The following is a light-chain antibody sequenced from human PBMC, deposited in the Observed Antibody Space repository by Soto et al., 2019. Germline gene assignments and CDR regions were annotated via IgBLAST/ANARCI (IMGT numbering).Light chain of an antibody. V-gene: IGKV1-9*01. CDR2: GAS. CDR3: QQLTNYRFT. J-gene: IGKJ2*01. Sequence: IQLTQSPSSLSASVGDRVTITCRASQGINKFLAWYQQKPGKAPQLLIYGASTLQSGVPSRFSGSGSGTDFTLTISSLRPEDFATYYCQQLTNYRFTFGQGTKLEIK. CDR1: QGINKF.